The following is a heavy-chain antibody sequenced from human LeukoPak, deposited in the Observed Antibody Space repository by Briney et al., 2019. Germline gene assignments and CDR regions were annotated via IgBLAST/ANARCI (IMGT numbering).Heavy chain of an antibody. J-gene: IGHJ4*02. CDR1: GGSISSDY. V-gene: IGHV4-59*01. CDR2: IYYSGST. Sequence: PSETLSLTCTVSGGSISSDYWSWIRQPPGKGLEWIGYIYYSGSTNYSPSLKSRVTISVGTSKNQFSLKLSSVTAADTAVYYCARYYYDSSGYYYDRWGQGTLVTVSS. CDR3: ARYYYDSSGYYYDR. D-gene: IGHD3-22*01.